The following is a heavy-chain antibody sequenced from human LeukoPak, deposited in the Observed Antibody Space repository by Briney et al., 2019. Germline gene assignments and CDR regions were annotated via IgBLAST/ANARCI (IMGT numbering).Heavy chain of an antibody. CDR1: GFTFDDYA. J-gene: IGHJ4*02. V-gene: IGHV3-9*01. CDR3: AREKGGGYNYYFDY. D-gene: IGHD3-22*01. Sequence: QSGGSLRLSCAASGFTFDDYAMHWVRQAPGKGLEWVSGISWNSGSIGYADSVKGRFTISRDNAKNSLYLQMNSLRAEDTAVYYCAREKGGGYNYYFDYWGQGTLVTVSS. CDR2: ISWNSGSI.